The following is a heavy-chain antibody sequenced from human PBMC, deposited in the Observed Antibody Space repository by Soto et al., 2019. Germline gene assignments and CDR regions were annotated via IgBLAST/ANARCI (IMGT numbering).Heavy chain of an antibody. CDR3: ARSSTFFEY. Sequence: GGSLRLSCAPSGFTLPGYSMNWVRQAPGQGLEWVSYISSSSNTMYYADSVKGRFTISRDNAKNLLYLQMNSLRVEDTAVYYCARSSTFFEYWGQGIPVTVSS. CDR1: GFTLPGYS. J-gene: IGHJ4*02. D-gene: IGHD6-6*01. V-gene: IGHV3-48*01. CDR2: ISSSSNTM.